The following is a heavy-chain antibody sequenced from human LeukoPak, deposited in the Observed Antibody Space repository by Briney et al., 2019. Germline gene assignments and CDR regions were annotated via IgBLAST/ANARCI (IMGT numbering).Heavy chain of an antibody. CDR1: GFTVSRNY. CDR3: ARAPRYSYDSSGYYSGYYLDH. D-gene: IGHD3-22*01. J-gene: IGHJ4*02. Sequence: GGSLRLSCAASGFTVSRNYMCWVRQAPGKGLEWFSVIYSGGSTYYTESVKGRFTVSRDDSNNRLYLQMNSLRAEDTAVYFCARAPRYSYDSSGYYSGYYLDHWGQGTLVTVSS. V-gene: IGHV3-66*01. CDR2: IYSGGST.